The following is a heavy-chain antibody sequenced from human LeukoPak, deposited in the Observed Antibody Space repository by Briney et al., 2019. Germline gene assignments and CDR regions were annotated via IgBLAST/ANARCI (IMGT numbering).Heavy chain of an antibody. CDR2: ISSNGGST. Sequence: PGGSLRLSCSASGFTFSSYAMHWVRRAPGKGLEYVSAISSNGGSTYYADSVKGRFTISRDNSKNTLYLQMSSLRAEDTAVYYCARVGGYSYGPFYYYYYGMDVWGQGTTVTVSS. CDR1: GFTFSSYA. J-gene: IGHJ6*02. V-gene: IGHV3-64D*06. CDR3: ARVGGYSYGPFYYYYYGMDV. D-gene: IGHD5-18*01.